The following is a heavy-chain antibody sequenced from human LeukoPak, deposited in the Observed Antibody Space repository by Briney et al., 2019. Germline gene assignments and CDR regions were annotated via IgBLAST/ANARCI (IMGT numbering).Heavy chain of an antibody. D-gene: IGHD6-13*01. J-gene: IGHJ4*02. CDR1: GFTFSSYG. Sequence: GGSLRLSCAASGFTFSSYGMHWVRQAPGKGLEWVAVIWYDGSNKYYADSVKGRFTISRDNSKNTLYLQMNSLRAEDTAVYYCARDLPGAGIAFDYWGQGTLVTVSS. CDR2: IWYDGSNK. CDR3: ARDLPGAGIAFDY. V-gene: IGHV3-33*01.